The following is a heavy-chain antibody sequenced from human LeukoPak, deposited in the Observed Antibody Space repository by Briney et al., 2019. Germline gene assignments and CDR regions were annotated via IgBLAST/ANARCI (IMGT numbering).Heavy chain of an antibody. CDR1: GSSFTSYW. CDR2: IYPGDSDT. J-gene: IGHJ5*02. CDR3: AITGTLGENWFDP. Sequence: GESLQISCQGSGSSFTSYWIGWVRQLPGKGLEWMGIIYPGDSDTRYSPSFQGQVTISADKSISTAYLQWSSLKASDTAMYYCAITGTLGENWFDPWGQGTLVTVSS. V-gene: IGHV5-51*01. D-gene: IGHD1-20*01.